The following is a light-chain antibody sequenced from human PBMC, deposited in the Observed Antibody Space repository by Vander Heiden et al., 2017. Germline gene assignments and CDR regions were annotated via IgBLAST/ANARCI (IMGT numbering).Light chain of an antibody. J-gene: IGKJ3*01. V-gene: IGKV1-6*01. CDR1: LDIRSD. CDR3: LQDYNYPFT. CDR2: EAT. Sequence: QLTQSPPPLCAPVADRVTITCRASLDIRSDLGWYQQRPGKAPKLLIYEATRLQSGVPSRFSGRGSGTDFTLTISSLHSEDFATYYCLQDYNYPFTFGPGTKVEIK.